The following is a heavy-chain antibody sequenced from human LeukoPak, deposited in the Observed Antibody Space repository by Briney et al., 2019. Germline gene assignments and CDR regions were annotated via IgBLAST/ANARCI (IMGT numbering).Heavy chain of an antibody. CDR2: INYRGNT. CDR3: ARRDSYSSGYYYFDY. V-gene: IGHV4-39*01. D-gene: IGHD3-22*01. CDR1: GGSISSSSYY. Sequence: SETLSLTCTVSGGSISSSSYYWGWIRQPPGRGLDWVGIINYRGNTYYNPSLKSRVTISVDTSKNQFSLKLSSVTAADTAVYYCARRDSYSSGYYYFDYWGQGTLVTVSS. J-gene: IGHJ4*02.